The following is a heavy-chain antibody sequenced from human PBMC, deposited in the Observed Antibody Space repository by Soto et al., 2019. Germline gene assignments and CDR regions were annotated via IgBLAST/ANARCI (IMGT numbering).Heavy chain of an antibody. CDR1: GYSFSTYS. D-gene: IGHD1-1*01. CDR3: ARGKGMEENYYYYGMDV. Sequence: QVQVVQSGAEVKKPGASVKVSCKASGYSFSTYSMHWVRQAPGQGLEWMGWINGANGNTRYSQKFKDRVSISRDTPASTGYMELSSLRSEDTAVYYCARGKGMEENYYYYGMDVWGPGTTVIVSS. CDR2: INGANGNT. J-gene: IGHJ6*02. V-gene: IGHV1-3*01.